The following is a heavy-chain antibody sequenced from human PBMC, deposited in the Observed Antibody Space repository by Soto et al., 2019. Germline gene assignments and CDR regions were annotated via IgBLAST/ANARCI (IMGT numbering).Heavy chain of an antibody. CDR1: GFTFSSYW. Sequence: PGGSLRLSCAASGFTFSSYWMSWFRQAPGKGLEWVANIKQDGSEENYVDSVKGRFTISRDNAKNALYLQMNSLRVEDTVVYYCAREIAARLWGKGTTVTVSS. CDR3: AREIAARL. CDR2: IKQDGSEE. J-gene: IGHJ6*04. D-gene: IGHD6-6*01. V-gene: IGHV3-7*01.